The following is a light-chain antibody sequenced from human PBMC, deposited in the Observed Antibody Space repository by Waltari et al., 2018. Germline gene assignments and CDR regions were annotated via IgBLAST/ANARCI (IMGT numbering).Light chain of an antibody. CDR1: QSVTSTS. J-gene: IGKJ4*01. CDR2: GAS. Sequence: EIVLTQSPGTLSLSPGERATLSCRASQSVTSTSLSWYQQKPSQSPRLLLYGASNRATGIPVRFSGSGSGTEFTLTISRLEPDDVAVYYCQQYDGIVLTFGGGTKVEI. CDR3: QQYDGIVLT. V-gene: IGKV3-20*01.